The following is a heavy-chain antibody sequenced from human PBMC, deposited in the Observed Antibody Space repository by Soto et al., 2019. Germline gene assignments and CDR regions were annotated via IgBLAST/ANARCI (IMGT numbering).Heavy chain of an antibody. J-gene: IGHJ6*02. D-gene: IGHD5-12*01. CDR2: IIPILGIA. Sequence: SVKVSCKASGGTFSSYTISWVRQAPGQGLEWMGRIIPILGIANYAQKFQGRVTITADKSTSTAYMELSSLRSEGTAVYYCAREGVAPYYYYGMDVWGQGTTVTVSS. CDR3: AREGVAPYYYYGMDV. V-gene: IGHV1-69*04. CDR1: GGTFSSYT.